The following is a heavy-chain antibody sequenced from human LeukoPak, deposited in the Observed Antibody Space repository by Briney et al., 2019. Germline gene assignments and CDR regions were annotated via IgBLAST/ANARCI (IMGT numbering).Heavy chain of an antibody. CDR3: ARGVATILFDP. CDR1: GGSIRSYY. J-gene: IGHJ5*02. CDR2: IYYSGST. Sequence: SETLSLTCTVSGGSIRSYYWSWIRQPPGKGLEWIGYIYYSGSTNYNPSLKSRVTISVDTSKNQFSLKLSSVTAADTAVYYCARGVATILFDPWGQGTLVTVSS. D-gene: IGHD5-12*01. V-gene: IGHV4-59*01.